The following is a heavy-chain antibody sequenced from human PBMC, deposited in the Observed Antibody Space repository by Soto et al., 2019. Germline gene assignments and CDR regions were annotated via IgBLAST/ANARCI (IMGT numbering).Heavy chain of an antibody. CDR1: GFTFSSYA. V-gene: IGHV3-23*01. D-gene: IGHD3-3*01. CDR2: ISGSGGST. J-gene: IGHJ5*02. CDR3: AKGVDFWSGYNWFDP. Sequence: GSLRLSCAASGFTFSSYAMSWVRQAPGKGLEWVSAISGSGGSTYYADSVKGRFTISRDNSKNTLYLQMNSLRAEDTAVYYCAKGVDFWSGYNWFDPWGQGTLVTVSS.